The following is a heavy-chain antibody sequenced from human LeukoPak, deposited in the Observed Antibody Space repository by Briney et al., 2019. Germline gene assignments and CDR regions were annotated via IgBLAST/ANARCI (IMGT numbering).Heavy chain of an antibody. CDR3: ARFCNWNYERFDP. J-gene: IGHJ5*02. CDR1: GGSFSGYY. CDR2: INHSGST. Sequence: SETLSLTCAVYGGSFSGYYWSWIRQPPGKGLEWIGEINHSGSTNYNPSLKSRVTISVDTSKNQFSLKLSSVTAADTAVYYCARFCNWNYERFDPWGQGTLVTVSS. D-gene: IGHD1-7*01. V-gene: IGHV4-34*01.